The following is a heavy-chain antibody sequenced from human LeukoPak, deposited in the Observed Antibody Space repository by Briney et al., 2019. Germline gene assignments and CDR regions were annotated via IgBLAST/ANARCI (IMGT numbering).Heavy chain of an antibody. D-gene: IGHD4-17*01. Sequence: PSETLSLTCTVSGGSISSGGYYWSRIRQHPGKGLEWIGYIYYSGFTYHNPSLKSRVTISLDTSKNQFSLKLSSVTAADTAVYYCARGTTVTTNFDYWGQGTLVTVSS. CDR3: ARGTTVTTNFDY. CDR2: IYYSGFT. CDR1: GGSISSGGYY. V-gene: IGHV4-31*03. J-gene: IGHJ4*02.